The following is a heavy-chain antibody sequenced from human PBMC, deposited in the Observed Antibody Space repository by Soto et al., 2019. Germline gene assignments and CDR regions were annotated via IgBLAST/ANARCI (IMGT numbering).Heavy chain of an antibody. D-gene: IGHD1-1*01. J-gene: IGHJ6*02. CDR3: ARSRNLDV. Sequence: QVQVQQWGAGLLKFSETLSLTCAVNGGSFSGWHWNWIRQPPGKGLEWIGEASHTGGTNYNPSLXXRXTXSVDRSRNQLSLKLTSVSAADTAVYYCARSRNLDVWGPGTTVIVSS. CDR2: ASHTGGT. V-gene: IGHV4-34*01. CDR1: GGSFSGWH.